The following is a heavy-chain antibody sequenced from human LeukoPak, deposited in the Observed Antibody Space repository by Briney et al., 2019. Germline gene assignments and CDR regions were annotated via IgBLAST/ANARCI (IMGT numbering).Heavy chain of an antibody. D-gene: IGHD2-21*02. J-gene: IGHJ3*02. CDR2: IYYSGST. CDR1: GDSISDCY. Sequence: PSETLSLTCTVSGDSISDCYWNWIRQPPGKGLEWIGYIYYSGSTNYSPSLKSRVTISVDTSKNQFSLKLSSVTAADTAIYYCARRRKVPAPRAGDAFDIWGQGTMVTVSS. CDR3: ARRRKVPAPRAGDAFDI. V-gene: IGHV4-59*08.